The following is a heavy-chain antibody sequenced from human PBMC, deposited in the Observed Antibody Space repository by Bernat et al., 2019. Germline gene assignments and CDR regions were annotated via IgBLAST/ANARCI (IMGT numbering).Heavy chain of an antibody. CDR2: IRSKANSYAT. CDR1: GFTFSGSA. V-gene: IGHV3-73*01. CDR3: ARDARGYYDSSGYCGPLDY. Sequence: EVQLVESGGGLVQPGGSLKLSCAASGFTFSGSAMHWVRQASGKGLEWVGRIRSKANSYATAYAASVKGRFTISRDDSKNTAYLQMNSLKTEDTAVYYCARDARGYYDSSGYCGPLDYWGQGTLVTVSS. D-gene: IGHD3-22*01. J-gene: IGHJ4*02.